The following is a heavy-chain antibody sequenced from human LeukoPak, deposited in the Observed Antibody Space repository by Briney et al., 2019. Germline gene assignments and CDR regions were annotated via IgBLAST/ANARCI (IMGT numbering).Heavy chain of an antibody. J-gene: IGHJ4*02. CDR3: ARGGPYYDILTGYTHEYYFDY. Sequence: TSVKVSCKAAERTFSSFAISWVRQAPGHGLEWMGGIIPIFGIANYAQKFQGRVTITTDEPTSTAYMELSSLRSEDTAVYYCARGGPYYDILTGYTHEYYFDYWGQGTLVTVSS. CDR1: ERTFSSFA. V-gene: IGHV1-69*05. CDR2: IIPIFGIA. D-gene: IGHD3-9*01.